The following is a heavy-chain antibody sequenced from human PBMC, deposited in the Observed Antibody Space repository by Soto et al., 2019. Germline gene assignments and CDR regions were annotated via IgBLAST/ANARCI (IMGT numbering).Heavy chain of an antibody. CDR1: SAPVSSTTYT. CDR2: IYYSGST. J-gene: IGHJ4*02. CDR3: ARHHESQTVAGPINFDY. D-gene: IGHD6-19*01. Sequence: PSETLSLTCTVSSAPVSSTTYTWGWIRQPPGKGLEWIGYIYYSGSTNYNPSLKSRVTISVDTSKNQFSLKLSSVTAADTAVYYCARHHESQTVAGPINFDYWGQGTLVTVSS. V-gene: IGHV4-61*05.